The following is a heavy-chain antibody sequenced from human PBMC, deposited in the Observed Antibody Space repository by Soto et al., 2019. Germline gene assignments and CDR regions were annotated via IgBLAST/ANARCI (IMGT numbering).Heavy chain of an antibody. V-gene: IGHV1-3*01. D-gene: IGHD6-13*01. CDR2: INAGNGKT. CDR3: AKSIWYAGSYYFYY. Sequence: ASVKVSCKASGYIFTDYAMQWVRQAPGQRLEWMGWINAGNGKTKYSQKFQGRVTITRDTSASTAYMELSSLRSEDTAVYYCAKSIWYAGSYYFYYWGQETLVTVSS. CDR1: GYIFTDYA. J-gene: IGHJ4*02.